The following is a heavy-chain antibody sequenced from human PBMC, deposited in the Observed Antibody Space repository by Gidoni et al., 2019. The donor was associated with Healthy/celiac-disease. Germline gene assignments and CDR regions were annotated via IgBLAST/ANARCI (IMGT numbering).Heavy chain of an antibody. CDR2: IYYSGST. J-gene: IGHJ5*02. Sequence: QLQLQESGPGLVKPSDTLSLTCTVSGGSFIISSYYWGWIRQPTGKGLEWIGSIYYSGSTYYNPSLKSRVTISVDTSKNQFYLKLSSVTAADTAVYYCASSRIFGVVIMGWFDPWGQGTLVTVSS. CDR1: GGSFIISSYY. V-gene: IGHV4-39*01. CDR3: ASSRIFGVVIMGWFDP. D-gene: IGHD3-3*02.